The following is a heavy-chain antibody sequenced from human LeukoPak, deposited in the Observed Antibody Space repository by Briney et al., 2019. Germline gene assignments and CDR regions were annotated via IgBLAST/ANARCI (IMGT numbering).Heavy chain of an antibody. Sequence: GGSLRLSCAASGFAFSSYAMRWVRQAPGKGLEWVSSISGNGCNTYYADSVKGRFTISRDNSKNSLYLQMNSLSAEDTAVYYCARDSYSGYDYGLIHWFDPWGQGTLVTVSS. J-gene: IGHJ5*02. CDR2: ISGNGCNT. V-gene: IGHV3-23*01. CDR1: GFAFSSYA. CDR3: ARDSYSGYDYGLIHWFDP. D-gene: IGHD5-12*01.